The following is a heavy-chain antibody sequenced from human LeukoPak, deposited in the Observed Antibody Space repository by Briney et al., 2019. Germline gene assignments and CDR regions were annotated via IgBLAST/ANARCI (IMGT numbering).Heavy chain of an antibody. CDR3: ARVGRAVADYNWFDP. J-gene: IGHJ5*02. CDR1: GFTFSSYA. CDR2: ISYDGSNK. Sequence: QAGRSLRLSCAASGFTFSSYAMHWVRQAPGKGLEWVAVISYDGSNKYYADSVKGRFTISRDNSKNTLYLQMNSLRAEDTAVYYCARVGRAVADYNWFDPWGQGTLVTVSS. V-gene: IGHV3-30*04. D-gene: IGHD6-19*01.